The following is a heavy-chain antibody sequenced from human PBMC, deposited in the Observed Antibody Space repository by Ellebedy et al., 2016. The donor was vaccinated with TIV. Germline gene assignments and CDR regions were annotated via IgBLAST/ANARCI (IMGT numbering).Heavy chain of an antibody. D-gene: IGHD4-17*01. J-gene: IGHJ4*02. CDR2: INHSGST. V-gene: IGHV4-34*01. Sequence: MPSETLSLTCAVYVGSFSGYYWSRIRQPPGKGLEWIGEINHSGSTNYNPSLKSRVTISVDTSKSHFSLRLNSVTAADTAVYYCAKTDYGDYELIDYWGQGTLVTVSS. CDR3: AKTDYGDYELIDY. CDR1: VGSFSGYY.